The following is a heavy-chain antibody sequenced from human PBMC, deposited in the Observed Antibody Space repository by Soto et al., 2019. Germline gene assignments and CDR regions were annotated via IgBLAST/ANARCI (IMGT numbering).Heavy chain of an antibody. Sequence: SETLSLTCTVSGGSINSYYWSWIRQPPGKGLEWIGYIYYSGSTKYNPSLKSRVTISVDTSKNQLSLKLPSVTAADTAVYYCAREGHGYSEIDYWGQGTLVTVSS. CDR2: IYYSGST. V-gene: IGHV4-59*01. J-gene: IGHJ4*02. D-gene: IGHD5-12*01. CDR3: AREGHGYSEIDY. CDR1: GGSINSYY.